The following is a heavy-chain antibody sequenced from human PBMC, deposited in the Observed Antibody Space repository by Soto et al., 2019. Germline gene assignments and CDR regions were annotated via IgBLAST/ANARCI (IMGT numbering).Heavy chain of an antibody. CDR2: ISYDGSHK. Sequence: QLVESGGGVVQPGKSLRLSCAASGFTFSMQGMHWVRQAPGKGLEWVAVISYDGSHKYYADSVKGRFTISRDNSRNTLYLQMNSLKTGDTAVYYCAQVIVPAAINYYYAMDVWGQGTTVTVSS. V-gene: IGHV3-30*03. CDR1: GFTFSMQG. CDR3: AQVIVPAAINYYYAMDV. J-gene: IGHJ6*02. D-gene: IGHD2-2*01.